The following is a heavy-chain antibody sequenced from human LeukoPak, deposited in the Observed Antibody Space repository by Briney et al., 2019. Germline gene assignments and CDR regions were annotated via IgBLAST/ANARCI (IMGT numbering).Heavy chain of an antibody. V-gene: IGHV3-7*01. Sequence: GGSLRLSCAASGFTFSTDWMTWVRQAPGKGLEWVANIKPDGSQKYYVDSVKGRFTISRDNAKNSLYLQMNSLRAEDTAVYYCARGIFWSGYYSFDYWGQGTLVTVSS. J-gene: IGHJ4*02. CDR1: GFTFSTDW. D-gene: IGHD3-3*01. CDR3: ARGIFWSGYYSFDY. CDR2: IKPDGSQK.